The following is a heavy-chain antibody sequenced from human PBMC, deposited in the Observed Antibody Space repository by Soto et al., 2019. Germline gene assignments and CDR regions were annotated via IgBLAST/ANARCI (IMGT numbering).Heavy chain of an antibody. J-gene: IGHJ4*02. V-gene: IGHV4-59*01. CDR2: ISYTGST. CDR3: AREGNGWYYSDY. Sequence: ATLSLTCTVSGGSITSFYWSWIRQTPGKGLEWIGHISYTGSTNYNPSLKSRVTIAVDTSKNQFSLNLTSVTAADTAVYYCAREGNGWYYSDYWGQGALVTVSS. CDR1: GGSITSFY. D-gene: IGHD6-19*01.